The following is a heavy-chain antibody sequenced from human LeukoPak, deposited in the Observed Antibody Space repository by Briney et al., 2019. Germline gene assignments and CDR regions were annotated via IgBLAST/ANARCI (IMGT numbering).Heavy chain of an antibody. D-gene: IGHD6-25*01. CDR1: HYSISSDYY. Sequence: SETLSLTCTVSHYSISSDYYWGWIRQPPGKGLEWIGSIYHGGSTYYNPSLQSRVTISVDTSKNQFSLKLSSVTAADTAVYYGGRERAAAAPQGNWFDPGAEETLVTVSS. J-gene: IGHJ5*02. V-gene: IGHV4-38-2*02. CDR3: GRERAAAAPQGNWFDP. CDR2: IYHGGST.